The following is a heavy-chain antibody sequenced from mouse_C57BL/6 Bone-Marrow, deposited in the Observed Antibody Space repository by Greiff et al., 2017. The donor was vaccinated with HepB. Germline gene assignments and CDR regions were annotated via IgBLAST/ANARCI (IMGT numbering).Heavy chain of an antibody. D-gene: IGHD2-10*01. CDR2: IYPSDSET. J-gene: IGHJ2*01. Sequence: VQLQQPGAELVRPGSSVKLSCKASGYTFTSYWMDWVKQRPGQGLEWIGNIYPSDSETHFNQKFKDKATLTVDKSSSTAYMQLSSLTSEDSAVYYCARAYYDPRLGYWGQGTTLTVSS. CDR1: GYTFTSYW. V-gene: IGHV1-61*01. CDR3: ARAYYDPRLGY.